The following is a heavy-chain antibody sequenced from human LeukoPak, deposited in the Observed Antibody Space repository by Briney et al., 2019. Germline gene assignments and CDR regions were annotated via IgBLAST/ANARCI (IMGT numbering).Heavy chain of an antibody. CDR2: IYLGDSDT. V-gene: IGHV5-51*01. Sequence: VESLKISCKGSGYSFTNYWIGWVRQMPGKALEWMGIIYLGDSDTRYSPSFQGQVTISADKSISTAYLQWSSLKASDTAMYYCARHGSIAARPGSRGRMDYYYYMDVWGKGTTVTVSS. CDR3: ARHGSIAARPGSRGRMDYYYYMDV. J-gene: IGHJ6*03. CDR1: GYSFTNYW. D-gene: IGHD6-6*01.